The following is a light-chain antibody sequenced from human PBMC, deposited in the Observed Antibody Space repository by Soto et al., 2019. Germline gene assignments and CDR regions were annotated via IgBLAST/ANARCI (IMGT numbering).Light chain of an antibody. J-gene: IGLJ2*01. CDR2: EVS. CDR1: SSDVGGYYY. CDR3: TSYTSSTTVV. Sequence: QSALTQPASVSGSPGQSITISCTGSSSDVGGYYYVSWYQHHPGKAPKLMIYEVSHRPSGVSNRFSGSKSGNTASLTISGLQAEDEADYYCTSYTSSTTVVFGGGTKLTVL. V-gene: IGLV2-14*01.